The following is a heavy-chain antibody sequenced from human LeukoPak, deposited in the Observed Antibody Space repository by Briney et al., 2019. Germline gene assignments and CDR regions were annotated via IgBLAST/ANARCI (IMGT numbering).Heavy chain of an antibody. CDR1: GGSISSGGYY. CDR3: ARKFLDAFDI. V-gene: IGHV4-31*03. D-gene: IGHD2-21*01. J-gene: IGHJ3*02. Sequence: PSETLSLTCTVSGGSISSGGYYWSWIRQHPGKGLEWIGYIYYSGSTYYNPSLKSRVTISVGTSKNQFSLKLSSVTAADTAVYYCARKFLDAFDIWGQGTMVTVSS. CDR2: IYYSGST.